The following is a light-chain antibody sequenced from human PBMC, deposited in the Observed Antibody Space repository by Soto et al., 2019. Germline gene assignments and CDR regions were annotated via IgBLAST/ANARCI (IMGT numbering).Light chain of an antibody. J-gene: IGLJ1*01. CDR2: ETD. CDR3: ANWDSSTCANV. Sequence: QSVLTQPPSVSAAPGQRVTSSCSGSTSNTGNNYVSWYQQLPGTAPKLLIYETDKRPSGIPDRFSGSKSGTSATLGISGLQTGDEAEYYCANWDSSTCANVFGNGTKVTVL. CDR1: TSNTGNNY. V-gene: IGLV1-51*02.